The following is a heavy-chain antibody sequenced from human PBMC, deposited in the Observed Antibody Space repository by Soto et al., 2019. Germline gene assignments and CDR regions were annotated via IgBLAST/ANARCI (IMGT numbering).Heavy chain of an antibody. D-gene: IGHD2-21*02. CDR3: TTQAYCGGDCYPDYYGMDV. J-gene: IGHJ6*02. CDR1: GFTFSNAW. V-gene: IGHV3-15*01. CDR2: IKSKTDGGTT. Sequence: GGSLRLSCAASGFTFSNAWMSWVRQAPGKGLEWVGRIKSKTDGGTTDYAAPVKGRFTISRDDSKNTLYLQMNSLKTEDTAVYYCTTQAYCGGDCYPDYYGMDVWGQGTTVTVSS.